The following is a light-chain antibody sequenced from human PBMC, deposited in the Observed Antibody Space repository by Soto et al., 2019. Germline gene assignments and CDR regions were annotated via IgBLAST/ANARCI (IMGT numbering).Light chain of an antibody. V-gene: IGLV2-14*01. CDR3: NSYTSSSNLV. Sequence: QSALTQPASVSGSPGQSFTISCTGTSSDVGGYNYVSWYQQHPGKAPKLLIYDVSNRPSVVSNRFSGSKSGNTASLTISGLQAEDEADYYCNSYTSSSNLVFGGGTKLTVL. CDR1: SSDVGGYNY. CDR2: DVS. J-gene: IGLJ3*02.